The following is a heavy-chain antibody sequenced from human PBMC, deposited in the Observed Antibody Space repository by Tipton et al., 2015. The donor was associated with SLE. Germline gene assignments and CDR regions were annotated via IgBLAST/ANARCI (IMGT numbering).Heavy chain of an antibody. CDR2: IYTSGST. CDR1: GGSISSGSYY. J-gene: IGHJ5*02. CDR3: ASGGETGTHEDNWFDP. D-gene: IGHD3-16*01. V-gene: IGHV4-61*09. Sequence: TLSLTCTVSGGSISSGSYYWSWIRQPAGKGLEWIGYIYTSGSTNYNPSLKSRVTTSVDTSKKQFSLKLSSVTAADTAVYYCASGGETGTHEDNWFDPWGQGTLVTVSS.